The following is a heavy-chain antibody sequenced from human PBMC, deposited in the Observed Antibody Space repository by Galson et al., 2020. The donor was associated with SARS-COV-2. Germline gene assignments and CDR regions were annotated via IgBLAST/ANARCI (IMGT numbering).Heavy chain of an antibody. CDR2: ISGDGYTT. D-gene: IGHD3-10*01. J-gene: IGHJ4*02. Sequence: GGSLRLSCAASGFTFSTYAMTWVRQAPGKGLEWVSSISGDGYTTYYAASVKGRFTVSRGNSKNTLYLQMNSLRAEDTAVYYCAKDDRRFLLATGGRYGSGTDWGQGTLVTVSS. CDR3: AKDDRRFLLATGGRYGSGTD. V-gene: IGHV3-23*01. CDR1: GFTFSTYA.